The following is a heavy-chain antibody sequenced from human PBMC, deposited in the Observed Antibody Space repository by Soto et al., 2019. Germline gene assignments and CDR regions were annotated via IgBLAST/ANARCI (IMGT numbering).Heavy chain of an antibody. CDR3: ARGASGRYNYAYGMDV. J-gene: IGHJ6*02. CDR1: GFTFIDHY. V-gene: IGHV3-72*01. Sequence: GGSLRLSCAGTGFTFIDHYMDWVRQAPGKGLEWVGRTRNKANGYTTEYATSEKGRFTISRDDSKNSLYLQMNSLKIEDTAVYYCARGASGRYNYAYGMDVWGQGTTVTVSS. D-gene: IGHD1-26*01. CDR2: TRNKANGYTT.